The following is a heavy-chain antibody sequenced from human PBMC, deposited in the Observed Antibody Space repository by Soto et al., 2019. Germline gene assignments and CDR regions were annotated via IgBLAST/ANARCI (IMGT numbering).Heavy chain of an antibody. D-gene: IGHD3-22*01. CDR3: AKVRKGYHDINVSPWTFDA. V-gene: IGHV3-23*01. CDR1: GFSFSSYA. Sequence: EVQLLEPGGGLVQPGGSLRLSCTASGFSFSSYAMSWVRQAPGKVLEWVSVIIGNTATIHYADSVKGRFTSSRDNSKNTLYLQMNSLRAEDTAIYYGAKVRKGYHDINVSPWTFDAWGQGTMGTVTP. J-gene: IGHJ3*01. CDR2: IIGNTATI.